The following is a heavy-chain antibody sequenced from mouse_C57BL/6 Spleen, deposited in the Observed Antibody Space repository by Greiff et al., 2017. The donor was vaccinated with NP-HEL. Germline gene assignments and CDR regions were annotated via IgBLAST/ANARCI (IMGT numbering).Heavy chain of an antibody. CDR1: GYTFTSYW. Sequence: VQLQQPGAELVMPGASVKLSCKASGYTFTSYWMHWVKQRPGQGLEWIGEIDPSDSYTNYNQKFKGKSTLTVAKSSSTAYMQLSSLTSEDSAVYYCARGGYFDYWGQGTTLTVSS. V-gene: IGHV1-69*01. J-gene: IGHJ2*01. CDR2: IDPSDSYT. CDR3: ARGGYFDY.